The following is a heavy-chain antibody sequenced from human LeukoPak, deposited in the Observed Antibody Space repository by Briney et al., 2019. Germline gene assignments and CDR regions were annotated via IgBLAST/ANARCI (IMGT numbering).Heavy chain of an antibody. J-gene: IGHJ6*02. Sequence: ASVKVSCKASGYTFTSYYMHWVRQAPGQGLEWMGIINPSGGSTSYAQKFQGRVTMTTDTSTSTAYMELRSLRSDDTAVYYCARSSSLQNGMDVWGQGTTVTVSS. CDR2: INPSGGST. CDR3: ARSSSLQNGMDV. V-gene: IGHV1-46*01. CDR1: GYTFTSYY.